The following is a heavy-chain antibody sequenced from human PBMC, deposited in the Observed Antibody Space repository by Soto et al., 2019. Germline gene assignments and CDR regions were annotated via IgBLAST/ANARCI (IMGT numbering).Heavy chain of an antibody. CDR1: GYTFTRYD. CDR2: MNPNSGNT. CDR3: AREPMQWLVPDY. V-gene: IGHV1-8*01. D-gene: IGHD6-19*01. Sequence: ASVKVSCKASGYTFTRYDINWVRQTTGQGLEWMGWMNPNSGNTGYAQKFQGRVTMTRNTSISTAYMELSSLRSEDTAVYYCAREPMQWLVPDYWGQGTLVTVS. J-gene: IGHJ4*02.